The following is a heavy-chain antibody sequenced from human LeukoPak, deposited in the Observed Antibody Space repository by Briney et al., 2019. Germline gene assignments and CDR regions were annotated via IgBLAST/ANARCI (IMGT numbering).Heavy chain of an antibody. D-gene: IGHD1-26*01. CDR3: ARQAVEWALLDFDY. J-gene: IGHJ4*02. V-gene: IGHV4-39*01. CDR1: GGSISSSSYY. CDR2: IYYSGST. Sequence: PSETLSLTCTVSGGSISSSSYYWVWIRQPPGKGLEWIGSIYYSGSTYYNPSLKSRVTISVDTSKNQFSLKLSSVTAADTAVYYCARQAVEWALLDFDYWGQGTLVTVSS.